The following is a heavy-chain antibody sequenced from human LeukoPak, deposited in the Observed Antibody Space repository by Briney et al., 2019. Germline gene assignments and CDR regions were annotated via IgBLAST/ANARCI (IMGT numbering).Heavy chain of an antibody. V-gene: IGHV3-23*01. D-gene: IGHD1-26*01. Sequence: GGSLRLSCAASGFTFSSYGMSWVRQAPGKGLEWVSAISGSGGSTYYADSVKGRFTISRDNAKNSLYLQMNSLRAEDTALYYCAKDRFSGSYYVFDYWGQGTLVTVSS. J-gene: IGHJ4*02. CDR2: ISGSGGST. CDR1: GFTFSSYG. CDR3: AKDRFSGSYYVFDY.